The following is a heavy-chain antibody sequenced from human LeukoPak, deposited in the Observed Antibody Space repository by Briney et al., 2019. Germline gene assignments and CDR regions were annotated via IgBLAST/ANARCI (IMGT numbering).Heavy chain of an antibody. CDR1: GGTFSSYA. Sequence: ASVKVSCKASGGTFSSYAISWVRQAPGQGLEWMGGIIPIFGTANYAQKFQGRVTITTDESTSTAYMELSSLRSEDTAVYYCARASDFWSGQPPYYYYMDVWGKGATVTVSS. J-gene: IGHJ6*03. D-gene: IGHD3-3*01. V-gene: IGHV1-69*05. CDR3: ARASDFWSGQPPYYYYMDV. CDR2: IIPIFGTA.